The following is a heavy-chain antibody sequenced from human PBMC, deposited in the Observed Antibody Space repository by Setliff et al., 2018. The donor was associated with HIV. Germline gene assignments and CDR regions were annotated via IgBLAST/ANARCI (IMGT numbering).Heavy chain of an antibody. Sequence: SETLSLTCTVSGGSVSSYYWGWIRQPPGKGLEWIGTISYTGSTYYDPSLKSRVAISVDTSKNQFSLRLTSVTAADTAVYYCARVQVSGTYPIDYWGQGTLVTVS. V-gene: IGHV4-39*01. CDR1: GGSVSSYY. CDR3: ARVQVSGTYPIDY. CDR2: ISYTGST. D-gene: IGHD3-10*01. J-gene: IGHJ4*02.